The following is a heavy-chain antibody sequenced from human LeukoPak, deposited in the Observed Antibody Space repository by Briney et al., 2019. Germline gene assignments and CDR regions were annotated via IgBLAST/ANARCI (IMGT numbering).Heavy chain of an antibody. CDR1: GFTFSSYA. J-gene: IGHJ4*02. V-gene: IGHV3-23*01. D-gene: IGHD6-19*01. CDR3: AKDRIAVAGLLFDY. CDR2: IRDGGGGT. Sequence: GGSLRLSCAASGFTFSSYAMSWVRQAPGKGLEWVSAIRDGGGGTYYADSVKGQFTISRYNSKNTLYLQMNSLRAEDTAVYYCAKDRIAVAGLLFDYWGQGTLVTVSS.